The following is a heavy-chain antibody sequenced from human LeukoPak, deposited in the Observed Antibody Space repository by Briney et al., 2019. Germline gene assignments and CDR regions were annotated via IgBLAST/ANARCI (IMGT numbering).Heavy chain of an antibody. CDR3: VKWTNYYFAL. V-gene: IGHV3-64*01. D-gene: IGHD2-8*01. Sequence: PGGSLRLSCVVSGFSLSSHGMHWVRQAPGKGLEDVSAISSNGISTFYANSVKGRLTVSRDDSKNTVYLQMGSLRAEDMAVYYCVKWTNYYFALWGRGTLVTVSS. CDR1: GFSLSSHG. CDR2: ISSNGIST. J-gene: IGHJ2*01.